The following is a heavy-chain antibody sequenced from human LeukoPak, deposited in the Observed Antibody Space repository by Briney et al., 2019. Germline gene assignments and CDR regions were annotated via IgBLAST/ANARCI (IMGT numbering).Heavy chain of an antibody. J-gene: IGHJ4*02. D-gene: IGHD5-24*01. CDR1: GFTFSSYG. CDR3: AKDPSMRWLQFSYFDY. CDR2: ISYDGSNK. V-gene: IGHV3-30*18. Sequence: GGSLRLSCVASGFTFSSYGIHWVRQAPGKGLEWVAVISYDGSNKYYSDSVKGRFTISRDNSKNTLYLQMNSLRAEDTAVYYCAKDPSMRWLQFSYFDYRGQGTLVTVSS.